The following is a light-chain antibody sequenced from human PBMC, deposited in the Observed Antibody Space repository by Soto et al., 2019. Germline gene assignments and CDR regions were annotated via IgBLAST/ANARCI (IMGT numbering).Light chain of an antibody. Sequence: DIQMTQSPSTLSASVGDGVTITCRASQSICSGLAWYQQKPGKAPKLLIYKATNLQTGVPSRFSGSGSGTDFSLTISSLQPVDSATYYCQHYTDFHYTFGQGTKVEI. J-gene: IGKJ2*01. CDR3: QHYTDFHYT. CDR2: KAT. CDR1: QSICSG. V-gene: IGKV1-5*03.